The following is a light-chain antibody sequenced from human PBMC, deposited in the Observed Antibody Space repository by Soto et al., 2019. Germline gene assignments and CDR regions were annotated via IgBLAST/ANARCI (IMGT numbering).Light chain of an antibody. V-gene: IGKV3-15*01. CDR1: QSVSSN. CDR3: QQYHNWPIT. J-gene: IGKJ5*01. Sequence: EVVMTQYTATLSVSPGERATLSCRASQSVSSNLAWHQQKPGQAPRILMYDASTRATGIPARFSGSGSGTEFTPTISSLQSEDFAVYYCQQYHNWPITFGQGTLLEIK. CDR2: DAS.